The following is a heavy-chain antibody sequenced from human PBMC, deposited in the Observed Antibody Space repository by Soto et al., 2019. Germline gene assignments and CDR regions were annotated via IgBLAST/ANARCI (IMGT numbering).Heavy chain of an antibody. CDR3: ARDKITGLFDY. CDR2: IRHSGST. CDR1: GASFSGYY. D-gene: IGHD2-8*02. J-gene: IGHJ4*02. Sequence: SNSLSLTRAVHGASFSGYYVTWIRQPAGTGLEWIGEIRHSGSTNYNPPLKSRVTISVDTSKNQFSLKLTSVTAADTAVYYCARDKITGLFDYWGQGTLVTVSP. V-gene: IGHV4-34*01.